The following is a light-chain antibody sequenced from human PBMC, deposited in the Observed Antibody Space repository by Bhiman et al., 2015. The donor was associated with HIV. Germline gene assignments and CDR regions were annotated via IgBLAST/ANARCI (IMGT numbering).Light chain of an antibody. CDR1: SSDVGGYDY. CDR3: TSYSSRNTLGV. V-gene: IGLV2-14*03. J-gene: IGLJ3*02. CDR2: DVY. Sequence: QSALTQPASVSGSPGQSITISCTGTSSDVGGYDYVSWYQQHPGKAPKLIIYDVYERPSGVSDRFSGSKSGYTASLTISGLQAEDEADYYCTSYSSRNTLGVFGAGTKLTVL.